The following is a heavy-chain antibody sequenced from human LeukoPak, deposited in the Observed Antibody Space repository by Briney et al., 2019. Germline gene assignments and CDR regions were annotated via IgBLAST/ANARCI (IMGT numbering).Heavy chain of an antibody. Sequence: GGSLRLSCAASGFTFSSYWMHWVRQAPGKGLVWVSRINSDGSSTSYADSVKGRFTISRDNAKNTPYLQMNSLRAEDTAVYYCAREEMATSAGYAYWGQGTLVTVSS. CDR2: INSDGSST. CDR3: AREEMATSAGYAY. CDR1: GFTFSSYW. V-gene: IGHV3-74*01. D-gene: IGHD5-24*01. J-gene: IGHJ4*02.